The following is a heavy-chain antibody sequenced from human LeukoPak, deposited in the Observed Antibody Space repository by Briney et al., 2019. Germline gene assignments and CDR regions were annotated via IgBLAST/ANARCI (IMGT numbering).Heavy chain of an antibody. CDR3: AKGYCSGDSCPTIDF. Sequence: GGALILSCAAPGFTFSSDVMPSVRRAPGKGLEMVAFIRYDGINKYYADSVKGRFTMSRDNSKNTLYMKMSSLRVEDTAVYYCAKGYCSGDSCPTIDFWGQGTLVTVSS. J-gene: IGHJ4*02. CDR1: GFTFSSDV. V-gene: IGHV3-30*02. CDR2: IRYDGINK. D-gene: IGHD2-15*01.